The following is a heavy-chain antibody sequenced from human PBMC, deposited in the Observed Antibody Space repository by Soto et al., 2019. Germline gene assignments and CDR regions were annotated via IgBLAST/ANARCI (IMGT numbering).Heavy chain of an antibody. CDR2: IKQDGSEK. V-gene: IGHV3-7*02. J-gene: IGHJ5*02. CDR3: ARGMTVAANWFDP. CDR1: GFTFSSYW. D-gene: IGHD6-19*01. Sequence: GSLRLSCAASGFTFSSYWMNWVRQAPGKGPEWVANIKQDGSEKYYVDSVKGRFTISRDNAKNSLSLQMNSLSPEDTAVYYCARGMTVAANWFDPWGQGTLVTVSS.